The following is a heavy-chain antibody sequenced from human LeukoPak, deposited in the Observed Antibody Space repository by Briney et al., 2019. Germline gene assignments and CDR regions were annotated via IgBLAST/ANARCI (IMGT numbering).Heavy chain of an antibody. V-gene: IGHV3-23*01. J-gene: IGHJ4*02. Sequence: PGGSLRLSCAASGFTFKSYAMSWVRQAPGKGLEWVSAISASGGTTYYGDSVKGRFTISRDNFKKTVSLQMDSLRAEDTAVYYCAKDAQRGFDYSNSLEYWGQGSLVIVSS. CDR2: ISASGGTT. CDR3: AKDAQRGFDYSNSLEY. CDR1: GFTFKSYA. D-gene: IGHD4-11*01.